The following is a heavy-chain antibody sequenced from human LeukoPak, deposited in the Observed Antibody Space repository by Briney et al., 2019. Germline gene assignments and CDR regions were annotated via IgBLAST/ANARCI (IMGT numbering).Heavy chain of an antibody. Sequence: SVKVSCKAPGGTFSSYAISWVRQAPGQGLEWMGGIIPIFGTANYAQKFQGRVTITADESTSTAYMELSSLRSEDTAVYYCARHLGAAMVSPLGHWGQGTLVTVSS. CDR1: GGTFSSYA. D-gene: IGHD5-18*01. CDR2: IIPIFGTA. V-gene: IGHV1-69*13. J-gene: IGHJ4*02. CDR3: ARHLGAAMVSPLGH.